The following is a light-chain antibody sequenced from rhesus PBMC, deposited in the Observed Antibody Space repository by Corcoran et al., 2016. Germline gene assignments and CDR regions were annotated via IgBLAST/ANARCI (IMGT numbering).Light chain of an antibody. V-gene: IGKV1-74*01. J-gene: IGKJ2*01. Sequence: DIQMTQSPSSLSASVGDRVTITCRASENVNNYLNWFQQKTGKAPKLLIYKASTLQSGVPSRFSGRGSGTDYTFTISSLQPEDVATYYCQHGYGTPYSFGQGTKVEIK. CDR1: ENVNNY. CDR2: KAS. CDR3: QHGYGTPYS.